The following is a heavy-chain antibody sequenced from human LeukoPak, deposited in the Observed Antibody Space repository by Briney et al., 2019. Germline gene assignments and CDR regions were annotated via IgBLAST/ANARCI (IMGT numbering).Heavy chain of an antibody. V-gene: IGHV1-18*01. J-gene: IGHJ4*02. CDR3: ARLANIAVAGTGDY. Sequence: GASVKVSXKASGYTFTSYGISWVRQAPGQGLEWMGWISAYNGNTNYAQKLQGRVTMTTDTSTSTAYMELRSLRSDDTAVYYCARLANIAVAGTGDYWGQGTLVTVSS. CDR1: GYTFTSYG. CDR2: ISAYNGNT. D-gene: IGHD6-19*01.